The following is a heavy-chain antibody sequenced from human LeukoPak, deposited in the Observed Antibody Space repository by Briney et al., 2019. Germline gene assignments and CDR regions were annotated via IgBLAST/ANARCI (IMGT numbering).Heavy chain of an antibody. V-gene: IGHV4-39*02. J-gene: IGHJ4*02. CDR2: IYYSGST. CDR3: AREGTYYYDSSGYR. D-gene: IGHD3-22*01. CDR1: GGSISSSSYY. Sequence: PSETLSLTCTVSGGSISSSSYYWGWIRQPPGKGLEWIGSIYYSGSTYYNPSLKSRVTISVDTSKNQFSLKLSSVTAADTAVYYCAREGTYYYDSSGYRWGQGTLVTDSS.